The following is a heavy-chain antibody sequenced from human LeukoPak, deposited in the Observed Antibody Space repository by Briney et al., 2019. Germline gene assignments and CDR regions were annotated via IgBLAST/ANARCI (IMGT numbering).Heavy chain of an antibody. D-gene: IGHD5-18*01. Sequence: SETLSLTCTVSGGSISSYYWSWIRQPPGKGLEWIGSIYYSGSTYYNPSLTSRVTISVDTSKNQFSLKLSSVTAADTAAYYCARLTYTAMALDYWGQGTLVTVSS. CDR2: IYYSGST. CDR3: ARLTYTAMALDY. V-gene: IGHV4-59*05. CDR1: GGSISSYY. J-gene: IGHJ4*02.